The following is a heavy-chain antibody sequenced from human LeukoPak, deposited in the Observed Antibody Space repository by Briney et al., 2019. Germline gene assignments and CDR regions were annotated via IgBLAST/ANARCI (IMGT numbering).Heavy chain of an antibody. J-gene: IGHJ6*02. D-gene: IGHD6-13*01. Sequence: SETLSLTCTVSGGSISSSSYYWGWIRQPPGKGLEWIGSIYYSGSTYYNPSLKSRVTISVDTSKNQFSLKLSSVTAADTAVYYCARRPLGSSWYYYYYGMDVWGQGTTVTVSS. CDR2: IYYSGST. V-gene: IGHV4-39*01. CDR3: ARRPLGSSWYYYYYGMDV. CDR1: GGSISSSSYY.